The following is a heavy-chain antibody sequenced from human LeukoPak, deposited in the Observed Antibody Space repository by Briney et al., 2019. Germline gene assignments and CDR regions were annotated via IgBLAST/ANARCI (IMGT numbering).Heavy chain of an antibody. V-gene: IGHV3-30*04. CDR3: AKGVDRSGYLMDV. J-gene: IGHJ6*02. CDR1: GFTFSSYA. D-gene: IGHD6-19*01. CDR2: ISYDGSNK. Sequence: HPGRSLRLSCAASGFTFSSYAMHWVRQAPGKGLEWVAVISYDGSNKYYADSVKGRFTISRDNSKNTLYLQMNSLRDDDTALYYCAKGVDRSGYLMDVWGQGTTVTVSS.